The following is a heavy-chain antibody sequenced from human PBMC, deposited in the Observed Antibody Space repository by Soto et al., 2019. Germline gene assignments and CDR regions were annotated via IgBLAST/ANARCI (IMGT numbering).Heavy chain of an antibody. V-gene: IGHV1-69*06. CDR2: IIPIFGTA. CDR1: GGTFSSYA. Sequence: SVKVSCKASGGTFSSYAISWVRQAPGQGLEWMGGIIPIFGTASYAQKFQGRVTITADKSTSTAYMELSSLRSEDTAVYYCAAGATTWNYYGMDVWGQGTTVTVSS. CDR3: AAGATTWNYYGMDV. D-gene: IGHD5-12*01. J-gene: IGHJ6*02.